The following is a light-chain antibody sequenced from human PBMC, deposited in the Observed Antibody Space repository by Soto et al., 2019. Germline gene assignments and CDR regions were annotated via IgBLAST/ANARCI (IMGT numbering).Light chain of an antibody. V-gene: IGKV3-15*01. Sequence: EIVMTQSPATLSVSPGERATLSCRASQSVSSNFAWYQQKPGQAPRLLIYDASTRATGIPARFSGSGSGTEFTLPLSSLQSEDFAVYYCQQYKKWPRTFGHGTKVEIK. CDR1: QSVSSN. CDR2: DAS. CDR3: QQYKKWPRT. J-gene: IGKJ1*01.